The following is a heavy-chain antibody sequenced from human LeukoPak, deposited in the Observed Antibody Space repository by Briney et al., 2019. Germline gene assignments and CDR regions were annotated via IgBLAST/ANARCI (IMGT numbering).Heavy chain of an antibody. CDR1: GYTFTSYD. V-gene: IGHV1-8*01. CDR3: ARRQLVGGFDY. D-gene: IGHD6-13*01. J-gene: IGHJ4*02. Sequence: ASVKVSCKASGYTFTSYDINWVRQATGQGLEWMGWMNPNSGNTGYAQKFQGRVTMTRNTSISTAYMELNSLRAEDTAVYYCARRQLVGGFDYWGQGILVTVSS. CDR2: MNPNSGNT.